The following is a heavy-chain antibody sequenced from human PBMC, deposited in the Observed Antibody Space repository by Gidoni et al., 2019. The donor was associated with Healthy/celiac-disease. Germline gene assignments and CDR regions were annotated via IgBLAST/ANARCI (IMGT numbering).Heavy chain of an antibody. CDR1: GFTFRSYG. CDR3: ARDRITFGGVMGYFDY. D-gene: IGHD3-16*01. Sequence: QVQLVESGGGVVQPGRSLRLSCSAAGFTFRSYGMHGVRQAPGKGVEWVGVIWYDGSNKYYADSVKGRVTISRDNSKNTLYLQMNSLRAEDTAVYYCARDRITFGGVMGYFDYWGQGTLVTVSS. J-gene: IGHJ4*02. CDR2: IWYDGSNK. V-gene: IGHV3-33*01.